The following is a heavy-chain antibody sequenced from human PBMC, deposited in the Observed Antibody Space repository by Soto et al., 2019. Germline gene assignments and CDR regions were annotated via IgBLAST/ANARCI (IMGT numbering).Heavy chain of an antibody. Sequence: PSETLSLTCSVSGGSMSEYFWSWIRQSPGKGLEWIGYIYYLGSTDYNPSLKSRVTISVDTSKRQFSLRLTSVTAADTDVYYCARDGYDGSGSPYPAYWGPGTQVTVSS. CDR1: GGSMSEYF. J-gene: IGHJ4*02. CDR3: ARDGYDGSGSPYPAY. D-gene: IGHD3-10*01. V-gene: IGHV4-59*01. CDR2: IYYLGST.